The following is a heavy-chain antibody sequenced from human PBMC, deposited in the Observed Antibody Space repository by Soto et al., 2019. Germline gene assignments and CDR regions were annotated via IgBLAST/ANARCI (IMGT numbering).Heavy chain of an antibody. CDR1: GYTFTSYA. J-gene: IGHJ4*01. Sequence: QVQLVQSGAEVKKPGASVKVSCKASGYTFTSYAMHWVRQAPGQRLELMGWINAGNGNTKYSQKFQGRVTITRDTSASTAYMELSSLSSEDTAVYYCARGRYRSGWYEMYYFDAWGHGALVTVSS. D-gene: IGHD6-19*01. V-gene: IGHV1-3*01. CDR3: ARGRYRSGWYEMYYFDA. CDR2: INAGNGNT.